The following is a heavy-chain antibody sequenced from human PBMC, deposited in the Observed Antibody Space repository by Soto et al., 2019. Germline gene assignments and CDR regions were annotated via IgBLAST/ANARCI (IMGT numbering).Heavy chain of an antibody. CDR1: GYTFTSYG. J-gene: IGHJ4*02. V-gene: IGHV1-18*04. Sequence: GASVKVSCKASGYTFTSYGISWVRQAPGQGLEWMGWISAYNGNTNYAQKLQGRVTMTTDTSTSTAYMELRSLRSDDTAVYYCARGGLRYFDWLYENGLDYWGQGTLVTVSS. CDR3: ARGGLRYFDWLYENGLDY. D-gene: IGHD3-9*01. CDR2: ISAYNGNT.